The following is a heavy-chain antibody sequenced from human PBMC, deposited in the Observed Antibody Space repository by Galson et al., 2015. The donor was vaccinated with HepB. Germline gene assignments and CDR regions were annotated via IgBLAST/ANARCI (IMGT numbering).Heavy chain of an antibody. Sequence: SLRLSCAASGFAFSDSYMAWIRQAPGKELEWLAYISETSVYSNYADSVRGRFTISRDNARTSVYLQMNSLTPEDTALYYCARVRGSGSYPDYWGQGTLVTVS. CDR1: GFAFSDSY. J-gene: IGHJ4*02. V-gene: IGHV3-11*06. D-gene: IGHD3-10*01. CDR2: ISETSVYS. CDR3: ARVRGSGSYPDY.